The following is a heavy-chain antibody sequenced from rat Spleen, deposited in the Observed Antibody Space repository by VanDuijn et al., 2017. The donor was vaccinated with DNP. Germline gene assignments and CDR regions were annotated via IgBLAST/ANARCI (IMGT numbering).Heavy chain of an antibody. CDR2: ISTSGGST. V-gene: IGHV5S13*01. J-gene: IGHJ2*01. CDR3: ARQRVDY. Sequence: EVQLVESGGGLVQPGRSLKLSCAASGFTFSNYGMAWVRQAPTQGLEWVASISTSGGSTYYRDSGKGRFTVSRDNAKSTLYLQMDSLRSEDTATYYCARQRVDYWGQGVMVTVSS. D-gene: IGHD4-1*01. CDR1: GFTFSNYG.